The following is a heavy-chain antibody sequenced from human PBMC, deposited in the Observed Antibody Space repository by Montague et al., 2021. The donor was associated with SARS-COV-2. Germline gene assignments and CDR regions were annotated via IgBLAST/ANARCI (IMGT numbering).Heavy chain of an antibody. CDR3: ARGRQHFNMIVVVMTGREYYCDY. Sequence: SETLSLTCAVYGGSFSDNYWSWIRKPPGKGLEWIGEINHRGTSNYNPSLKSRVSISVDTSKNQFSLYLGSVTAADTAVYYCARGRQHFNMIVVVMTGREYYCDYWGQGTLVTVSS. V-gene: IGHV4-34*01. CDR1: GGSFSDNY. D-gene: IGHD3-22*01. J-gene: IGHJ4*02. CDR2: INHRGTS.